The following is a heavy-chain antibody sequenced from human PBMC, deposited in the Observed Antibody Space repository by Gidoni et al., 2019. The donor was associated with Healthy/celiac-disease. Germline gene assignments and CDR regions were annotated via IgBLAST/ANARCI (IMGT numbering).Heavy chain of an antibody. Sequence: QVQLVGSGGGVVQPGRSLRLSCSASGFTFSSYAMHWVRQAPGKGLEWVAVISYDGSNKYYADSVKGRFTITRDNSKNTLYLQMNSLRAEDTAVYYCARAPRRYCRGGSCYQPFDYWGQGTLVTVSS. J-gene: IGHJ4*02. D-gene: IGHD2-15*01. V-gene: IGHV3-30-3*01. CDR1: GFTFSSYA. CDR3: ARAPRRYCRGGSCYQPFDY. CDR2: ISYDGSNK.